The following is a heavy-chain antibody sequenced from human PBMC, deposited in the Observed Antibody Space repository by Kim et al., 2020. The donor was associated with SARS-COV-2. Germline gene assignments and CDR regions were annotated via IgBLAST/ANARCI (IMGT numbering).Heavy chain of an antibody. V-gene: IGHV1-2*06. D-gene: IGHD6-19*01. CDR2: INPNSGGT. Sequence: ASVKVSCKASGYTFTGYYMHWVRQAPGQGLEWMGRINPNSGGTNYAQKFQGRVTMTRDTSISTAYMELSRLRSDDTAVYYCARALEGIAVAGYDYWGQGTLVTVSS. J-gene: IGHJ4*02. CDR1: GYTFTGYY. CDR3: ARALEGIAVAGYDY.